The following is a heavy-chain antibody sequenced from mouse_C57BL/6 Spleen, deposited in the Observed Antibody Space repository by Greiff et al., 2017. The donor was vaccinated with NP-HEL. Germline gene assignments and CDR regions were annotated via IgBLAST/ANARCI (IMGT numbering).Heavy chain of an antibody. CDR3: ARWYYGSSYRDYAMDY. D-gene: IGHD1-1*01. J-gene: IGHJ4*01. Sequence: VQLQQPGAELVKPGASVKMSCKASGYTFTSYWITWVKQRPGQGLEWIGEIYPGSGSTNYNEKFKSKATLTVDTSSSTAYMQLSSLTSEDSAVYYCARWYYGSSYRDYAMDYWGQGTSVTVSS. V-gene: IGHV1-55*01. CDR1: GYTFTSYW. CDR2: IYPGSGST.